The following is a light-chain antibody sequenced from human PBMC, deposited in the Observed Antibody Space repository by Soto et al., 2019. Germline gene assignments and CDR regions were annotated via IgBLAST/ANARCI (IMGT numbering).Light chain of an antibody. CDR3: QQYCSSPFT. Sequence: EIVLTQSPGTLSLSPGERATLSFRASQSVISSYLAGYQQRPGQTPRLLIYGASSRATGIPDRFSGSGSGTDFPLTIAGLEPEDFAVYYCQQYCSSPFTFGPGTKVYIK. CDR1: QSVISSY. J-gene: IGKJ3*01. V-gene: IGKV3-20*01. CDR2: GAS.